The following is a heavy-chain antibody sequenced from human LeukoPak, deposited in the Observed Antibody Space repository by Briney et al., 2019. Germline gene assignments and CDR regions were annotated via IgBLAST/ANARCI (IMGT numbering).Heavy chain of an antibody. CDR2: ISSSGSTI. V-gene: IGHV3-11*01. CDR1: GFTFSDYY. J-gene: IGHJ2*01. Sequence: PGGSLRLSCAASGFTFSDYYMSWIRQAPGKGLEWVSYISSSGSTIYYADSVKGRFTISRDNAKNSLYLQMNSLRAEDTAVYYCARAPPPPSEHDYGDISWYFDLWGRGTLVTVSS. CDR3: ARAPPPPSEHDYGDISWYFDL. D-gene: IGHD4-17*01.